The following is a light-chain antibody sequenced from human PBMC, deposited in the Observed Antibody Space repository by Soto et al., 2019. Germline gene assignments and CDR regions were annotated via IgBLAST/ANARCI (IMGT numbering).Light chain of an antibody. CDR1: SNDVGRYNL. Sequence: QSALTQPASVSGSPGQSLTISCTGTSNDVGRYNLVSWYQQHPRDAPKLIIYEVKKRPSGVSDRFSGAKSGNTASLTISGLQAEDEADYYCCSNARNLTFIFGGGTKLTVL. V-gene: IGLV2-23*02. CDR2: EVK. CDR3: CSNARNLTFI. J-gene: IGLJ2*01.